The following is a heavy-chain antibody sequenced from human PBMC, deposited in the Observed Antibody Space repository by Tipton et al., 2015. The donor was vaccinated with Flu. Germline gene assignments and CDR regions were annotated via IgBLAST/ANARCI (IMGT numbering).Heavy chain of an antibody. V-gene: IGHV3-30*18. J-gene: IGHJ6*02. CDR1: GFTFSSYG. D-gene: IGHD3-10*01. Sequence: SLRLSCAASGFTFSSYGMHWVRQAPGKGLEWVAVISYDGSNKYYADSVKGRFTISRDNSKNTLYLQMNSLRAEDTAVYYCAKDTTYYYGSGSYPSRVVGYYYGMDVWGQGTTVTVSS. CDR3: AKDTTYYYGSGSYPSRVVGYYYGMDV. CDR2: ISYDGSNK.